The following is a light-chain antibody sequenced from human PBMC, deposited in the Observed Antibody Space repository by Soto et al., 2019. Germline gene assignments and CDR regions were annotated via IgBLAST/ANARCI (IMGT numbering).Light chain of an antibody. Sequence: QSALTQPASVSGSPGQSITISCTGTSSDVGTYNLVSWYQQHPGKAPKLMVYEGTKRPSGVSNRFSGSKSGNTASLTIPGLQAEDEADYYCCSYVGSSTYVFGTGTKVTVL. CDR3: CSYVGSSTYV. J-gene: IGLJ1*01. CDR1: SSDVGTYNL. CDR2: EGT. V-gene: IGLV2-23*01.